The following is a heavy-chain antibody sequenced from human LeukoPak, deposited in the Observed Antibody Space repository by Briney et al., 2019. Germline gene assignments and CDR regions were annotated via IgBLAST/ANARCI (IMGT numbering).Heavy chain of an antibody. Sequence: ASVKVSCKASGYTFTGYYMHWARQAPGQGLEWMGWINPNSGGTNYAQKFQGRVTMTRDTSISTAYVELSRLRSDDTAVYYCAREGIVVPAAMGGIDYWGQGTLVTVSS. V-gene: IGHV1-2*02. CDR3: AREGIVVPAAMGGIDY. CDR2: INPNSGGT. J-gene: IGHJ4*02. D-gene: IGHD2-2*01. CDR1: GYTFTGYY.